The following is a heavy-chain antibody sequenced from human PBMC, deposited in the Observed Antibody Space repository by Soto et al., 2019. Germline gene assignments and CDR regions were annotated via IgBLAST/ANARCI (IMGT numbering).Heavy chain of an antibody. J-gene: IGHJ6*03. Sequence: EVQLLESGGGLVQPGGSLRLSCAASGFTFSSYAMSWVRQAPGKGLEWVSAISGSGGSTYYADSVKGRFTISRDNSKNTLYLQMNSLRAEDTAVYYCAKGRYCSGCSCYGPYYYYYMDVWGKGTTVTVSS. CDR2: ISGSGGST. CDR1: GFTFSSYA. D-gene: IGHD2-15*01. CDR3: AKGRYCSGCSCYGPYYYYYMDV. V-gene: IGHV3-23*01.